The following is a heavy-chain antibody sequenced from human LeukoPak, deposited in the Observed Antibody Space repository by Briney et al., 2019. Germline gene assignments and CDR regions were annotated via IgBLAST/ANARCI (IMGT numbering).Heavy chain of an antibody. Sequence: GGSLRLSCAASGFTFSSYSMNWVRQAPGKGLEWVSSISSSSSYIYYADSVKGRFTISRDNAKNSLYLQMNSLRAEDTAVYYCAKSRSGSANWALQIFDNWGQGALVTVSS. CDR3: AKSRSGSANWALQIFDN. CDR2: ISSSSSYI. V-gene: IGHV3-21*03. D-gene: IGHD1-1*01. CDR1: GFTFSSYS. J-gene: IGHJ4*02.